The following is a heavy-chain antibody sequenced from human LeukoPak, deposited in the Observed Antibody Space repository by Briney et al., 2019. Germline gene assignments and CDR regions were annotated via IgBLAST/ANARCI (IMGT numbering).Heavy chain of an antibody. D-gene: IGHD4-11*01. Sequence: SVKVSCKASGGTFSSYAISWVRQAPGQGLEWMGGIIPIFGTANYAQKFQGRVTITADKSTSTAYMELSSLRSEDTAVYYCARGPPTVTSHFDYYYYYMDVWGKGTTVTVSS. CDR1: GGTFSSYA. CDR2: IIPIFGTA. CDR3: ARGPPTVTSHFDYYYYYMDV. J-gene: IGHJ6*03. V-gene: IGHV1-69*06.